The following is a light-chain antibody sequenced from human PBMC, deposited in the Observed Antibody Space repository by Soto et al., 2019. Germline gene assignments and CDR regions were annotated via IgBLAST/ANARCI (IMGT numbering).Light chain of an antibody. V-gene: IGLV1-47*02. Sequence: QSALTQPPSASGTPGQRVTISCSGSSSNIGSNYVYWYQQLPGTAPKLLIYSNNQWPSGVPDRFSGSKSDTSASLAISGLRSEDEADYYCAAWDDSLSGVVFGGGTKVTVL. CDR3: AAWDDSLSGVV. J-gene: IGLJ2*01. CDR2: SNN. CDR1: SSNIGSNY.